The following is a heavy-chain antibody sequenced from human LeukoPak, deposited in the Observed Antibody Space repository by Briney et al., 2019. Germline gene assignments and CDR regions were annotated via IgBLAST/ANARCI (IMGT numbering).Heavy chain of an antibody. CDR2: IIPILGIA. J-gene: IGHJ4*02. Sequence: SVKVSCKASGGTFSSYAISWVRQAPGQGLEWMGRIIPILGIANYAQKFQGRVTITADKSTSTAYMELSSLRSEDTAVYYCAREQVYYGSSGYYYFDYWGQGTLVTVSS. CDR3: AREQVYYGSSGYYYFDY. V-gene: IGHV1-69*04. D-gene: IGHD3-22*01. CDR1: GGTFSSYA.